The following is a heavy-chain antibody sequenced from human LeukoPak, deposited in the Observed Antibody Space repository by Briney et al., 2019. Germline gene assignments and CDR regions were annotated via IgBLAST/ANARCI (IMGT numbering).Heavy chain of an antibody. Sequence: GGSLRLSCAASGFTFSEYWMGWVRQAPGKGLEWVANIKHGGSDKYYVASVKGRFTISRDDAKSSLYLQMNSLRAEDTAVYYCARGSYPFEYWGQGTLVTVSS. CDR2: IKHGGSDK. V-gene: IGHV3-7*01. CDR3: ARGSYPFEY. D-gene: IGHD1-26*01. J-gene: IGHJ4*02. CDR1: GFTFSEYW.